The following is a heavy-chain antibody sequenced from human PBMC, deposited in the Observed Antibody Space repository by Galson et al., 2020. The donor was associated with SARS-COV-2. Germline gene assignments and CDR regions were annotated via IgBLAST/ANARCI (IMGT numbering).Heavy chain of an antibody. D-gene: IGHD6-19*01. CDR2: FDPEDGET. CDR1: GYTLTELS. CDR3: ATGLAVAGTRGNYYYYYGMDV. J-gene: IGHJ6*02. Sequence: ASVKVSCKVSGYTLTELSMHWVRQAPGKGLEWMGGFDPEDGETIYAQKFQGRVTMTEDTSTDTADMELSSLRSEDTAVYYCATGLAVAGTRGNYYYYYGMDVWGQGTTVTVSS. V-gene: IGHV1-24*01.